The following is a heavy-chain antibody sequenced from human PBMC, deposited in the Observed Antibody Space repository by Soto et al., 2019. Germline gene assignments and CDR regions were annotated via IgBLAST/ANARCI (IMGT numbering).Heavy chain of an antibody. D-gene: IGHD2-15*01. J-gene: IGHJ5*02. CDR1: GFTFSSYS. CDR2: ISSSSSYI. CDR3: ARDDCSGGSCYSVNNWFDP. V-gene: IGHV3-21*01. Sequence: PGGSLRLSCAASGFTFSSYSMNCVRQAPGKGLVRVSSISSSSSYIYYADSVKGRFTISRDNAKNSLYLQMNSLRAEDTAVYYCARDDCSGGSCYSVNNWFDPWGQGTLVTVSS.